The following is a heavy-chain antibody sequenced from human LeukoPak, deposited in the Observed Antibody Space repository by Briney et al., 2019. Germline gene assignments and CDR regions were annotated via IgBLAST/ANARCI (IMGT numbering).Heavy chain of an antibody. J-gene: IGHJ4*02. CDR3: RQYYYDSSGYYPLDY. CDR1: GGSISSYY. V-gene: IGHV4-59*12. D-gene: IGHD3-22*01. CDR2: IYYSGST. Sequence: TSETLSLTCTVSGGSISSYYWSWIRQPPGKGLEWIGYIYYSGSTNYNPSLKSRVTISVDTSKNQFSLKLSSVTAADTAVYYCRQYYYDSSGYYPLDYWGQGTLVTVSS.